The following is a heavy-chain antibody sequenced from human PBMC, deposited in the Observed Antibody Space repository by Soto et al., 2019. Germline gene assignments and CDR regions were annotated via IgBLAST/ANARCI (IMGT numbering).Heavy chain of an antibody. Sequence: PGGSLRLSCAASGFTFSTYAMSWVRQAPGKGLELVSALSNTGAGTYYADSVKGRFTISRDNSRSTLYLQMNSLRVEDSATYYCATALAVTLGAFDIWGQGTVVTVSS. J-gene: IGHJ3*02. D-gene: IGHD4-17*01. CDR3: ATALAVTLGAFDI. CDR2: LSNTGAGT. CDR1: GFTFSTYA. V-gene: IGHV3-23*01.